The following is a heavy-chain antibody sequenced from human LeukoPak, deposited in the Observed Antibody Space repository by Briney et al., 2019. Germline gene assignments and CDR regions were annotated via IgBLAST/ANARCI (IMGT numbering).Heavy chain of an antibody. Sequence: PGGSLRLSCAASGFTFDDYAMHWVRQAPGKGLEWVSGISWNSGSIGYADSVKGRFTISRDNAKNSLYLQMNSLRAEDTAVYYCARGLSNWFDPWGQGTLVTVSS. CDR2: ISWNSGSI. D-gene: IGHD3-16*01. J-gene: IGHJ5*02. CDR3: ARGLSNWFDP. V-gene: IGHV3-9*01. CDR1: GFTFDDYA.